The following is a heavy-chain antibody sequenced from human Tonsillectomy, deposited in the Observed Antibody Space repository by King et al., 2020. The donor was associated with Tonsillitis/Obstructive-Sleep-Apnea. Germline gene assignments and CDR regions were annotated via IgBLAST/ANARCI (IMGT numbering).Heavy chain of an antibody. J-gene: IGHJ4*02. D-gene: IGHD4-17*01. Sequence: QLQESGPGLVKPSETLSLTCTVSGGSISSSSYYWGWIRQPPGKGLEWIGSIYYSGSTYYNPSLKSPVTISVDTSKNQFSLKLSSVTAADTAVYYCARTCGAPRTDYGDNYFDYWGQGTLVTVSS. CDR3: ARTCGAPRTDYGDNYFDY. V-gene: IGHV4-39*01. CDR2: IYYSGST. CDR1: GGSISSSSYY.